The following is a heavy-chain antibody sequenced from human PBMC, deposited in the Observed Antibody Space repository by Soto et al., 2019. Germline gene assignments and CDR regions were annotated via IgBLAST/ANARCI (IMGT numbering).Heavy chain of an antibody. D-gene: IGHD1-26*01. CDR3: ARREPDDGYFDY. V-gene: IGHV4-59*08. CDR1: GGSISSYY. J-gene: IGHJ4*02. CDR2: IYYSGNT. Sequence: SETLSLTCTVSGGSISSYYWSWIRQPPGKGLEWIGYIYYSGNTNYNPSLKSRVTISVDTSKNQFSLKLSSVTAADTAVYYCARREPDDGYFDYWGQGTLVTVSS.